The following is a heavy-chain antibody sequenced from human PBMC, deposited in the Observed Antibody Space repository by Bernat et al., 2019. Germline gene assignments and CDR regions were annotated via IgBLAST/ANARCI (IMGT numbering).Heavy chain of an antibody. D-gene: IGHD3-16*02. CDR1: GFTFSGSA. Sequence: EVQLVESGGGLVQPGGSLKLSCAASGFTFSGSAMHWVRQASGKGLEWVGRIRSKANSYATAYAASVKGRFTISRDDSKNTAYLQMNRLKTEDTAVYDCTRPDEWMMTVGGVIALNFNWFDPWGQGTLVTVSS. CDR2: IRSKANSYAT. CDR3: TRPDEWMMTVGGVIALNFNWFDP. V-gene: IGHV3-73*02. J-gene: IGHJ5*02.